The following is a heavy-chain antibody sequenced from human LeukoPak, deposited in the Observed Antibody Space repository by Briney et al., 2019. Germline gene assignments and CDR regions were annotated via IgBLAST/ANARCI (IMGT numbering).Heavy chain of an antibody. CDR3: ARGYGVTYYFDY. Sequence: GGSLRLSCAASVFTVSSNYMSWVRQAPGKGLEWVSVIYSGGSTYYADSVKGRFTISRDNSKNTLYLQMNSLRAEDTAVYYCARGYGVTYYFDYWGQGTLVTVSS. CDR1: VFTVSSNY. CDR2: IYSGGST. J-gene: IGHJ4*02. D-gene: IGHD4/OR15-4a*01. V-gene: IGHV3-53*01.